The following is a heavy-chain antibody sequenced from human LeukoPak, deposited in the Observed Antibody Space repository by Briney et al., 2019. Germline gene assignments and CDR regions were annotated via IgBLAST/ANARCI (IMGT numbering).Heavy chain of an antibody. CDR2: IYPRDSDT. Sequence: KPGESLKISCKGSGYSFTDYRIGWVRQMAGKGLEWMGIIYPRDSDTRYSPSFQGQVTISADRSISTAYLQWSSLKASDTAINYCARHIVTGTSSFYAFDLWGQGTMVTVSS. J-gene: IGHJ3*01. V-gene: IGHV5-51*01. D-gene: IGHD1-7*01. CDR1: GYSFTDYR. CDR3: ARHIVTGTSSFYAFDL.